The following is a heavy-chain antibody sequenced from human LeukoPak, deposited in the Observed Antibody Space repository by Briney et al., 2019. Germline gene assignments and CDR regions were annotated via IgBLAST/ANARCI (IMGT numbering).Heavy chain of an antibody. Sequence: PGGSLRLSCAASGSTFSSYAMSWVRQAPGKGLEWVSAISGSGGSTYYADSVKGRFTISRDNSKNTLYLRMNSLRAEDTAVYYCAKDLLLVGSSKSIAAHPEVGYYFDYWGQGTLVTVSS. D-gene: IGHD6-6*01. CDR3: AKDLLLVGSSKSIAAHPEVGYYFDY. J-gene: IGHJ4*02. CDR1: GSTFSSYA. CDR2: ISGSGGST. V-gene: IGHV3-23*01.